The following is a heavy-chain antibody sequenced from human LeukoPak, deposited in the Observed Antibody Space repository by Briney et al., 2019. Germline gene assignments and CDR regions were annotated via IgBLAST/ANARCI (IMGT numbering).Heavy chain of an antibody. CDR2: INHSGST. D-gene: IGHD2-15*01. J-gene: IGHJ6*02. V-gene: IGHV4-34*01. CDR3: ARDYRGVVAGCAWEFFYGMDG. CDR1: GGSFSDYY. Sequence: SETLSLTCAVYGGSFSDYYWSWIRQSPGKGLEWIGEINHSGSTNYNPSLKSRVTISVDTSQNQFSLTVSSVTAADTAVYYCARDYRGVVAGCAWEFFYGMDGWGQGTTVTVSS.